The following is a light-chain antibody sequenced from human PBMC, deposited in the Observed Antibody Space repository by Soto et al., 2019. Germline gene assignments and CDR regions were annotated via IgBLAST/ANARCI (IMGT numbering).Light chain of an antibody. V-gene: IGKV3-20*01. CDR2: GAS. CDR1: QSVSSSY. CDR3: QQYDSSPIT. Sequence: EIVLTQSPGTLSLSPGESATLSCLASQSVSSSYLAWYQQKPGQAPRLLIYGASSRATGIPDRFSGSGSGTDFTLTISRLEPEDFAVYYCQQYDSSPITFGQGTRLEI. J-gene: IGKJ5*01.